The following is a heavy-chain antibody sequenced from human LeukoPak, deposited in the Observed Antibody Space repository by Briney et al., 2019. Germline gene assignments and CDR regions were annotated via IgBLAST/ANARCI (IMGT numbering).Heavy chain of an antibody. Sequence: SETLSLTCTVSGGAISSYYWSWIRQPPGKGLEWIGYVYYSGSTNYNPSLKSRVTMSVDTSKNQFSLRLTSVTAADTAVYHCARGGWSLDLWGRGALVTVSS. D-gene: IGHD1-26*01. J-gene: IGHJ2*01. V-gene: IGHV4-59*01. CDR2: VYYSGST. CDR1: GGAISSYY. CDR3: ARGGWSLDL.